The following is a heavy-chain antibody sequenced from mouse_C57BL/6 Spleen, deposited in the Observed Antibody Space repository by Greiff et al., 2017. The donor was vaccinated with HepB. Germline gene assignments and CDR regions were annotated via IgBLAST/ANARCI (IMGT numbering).Heavy chain of an antibody. CDR3: ARYRITTAYAMDY. CDR2: IRNKANGYTT. Sequence: EVHLVESGGGLVQPGGSLSLSCAASGFTFTYYYMSWVRQPPGKALEWLGFIRNKANGYTTEYSASVKGRFTISRDNSQSILYLQMNALRAEDSATYYCARYRITTAYAMDYWGQGTSVTVSS. CDR1: GFTFTYYY. V-gene: IGHV7-3*01. J-gene: IGHJ4*01. D-gene: IGHD1-2*01.